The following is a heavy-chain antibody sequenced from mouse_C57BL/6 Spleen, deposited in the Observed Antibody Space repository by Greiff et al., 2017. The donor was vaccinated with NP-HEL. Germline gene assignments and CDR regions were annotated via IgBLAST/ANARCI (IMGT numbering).Heavy chain of an antibody. CDR2: INPNNGGT. CDR1: GYTFTDYY. J-gene: IGHJ4*01. V-gene: IGHV1-26*01. D-gene: IGHD1-2*01. Sequence: EVQLQQSGPELVKPGASVKISCKASGYTFTDYYMNWVKQSHGKSLEWIGDINPNNGGTSYNQKFKGKATLTVDKSSSTAYMELRSLTSEDSAVYYCARLATAMDYWGQGTSVTVSS. CDR3: ARLATAMDY.